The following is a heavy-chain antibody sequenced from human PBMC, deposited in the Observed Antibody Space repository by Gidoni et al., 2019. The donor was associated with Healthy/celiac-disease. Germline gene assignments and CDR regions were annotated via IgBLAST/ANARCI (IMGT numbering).Heavy chain of an antibody. CDR2: ISYDGSNK. D-gene: IGHD1-26*01. V-gene: IGHV3-30-3*01. J-gene: IGHJ4*02. CDR1: GFTFSSSA. CDR3: ARGANRGLPY. Sequence: QVQLVESGGGVVQPGRSLRLSCAASGFTFSSSAMHWVRQAPGKGLEWVAVISYDGSNKYYADSVKGRFTISRDNSKNTLYLQMNSLRAEDTAVYYCARGANRGLPYWGQGTLVTVSS.